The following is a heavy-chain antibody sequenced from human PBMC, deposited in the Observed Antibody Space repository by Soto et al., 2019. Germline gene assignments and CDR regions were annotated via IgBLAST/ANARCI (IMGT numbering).Heavy chain of an antibody. V-gene: IGHV3-74*01. CDR2: INSDGSST. J-gene: IGHJ4*02. Sequence: EVQLVESGGGLVQPGGSLRLSCAASGFTFSSYWMHWVRQAPGKGLVWVSRINSDGSSTSYADSVKGRFTISRDNAKNTLYLQMNSLRAEDTAVYYCATARVARYDSSGYFDYWGQGTLVTVSS. CDR1: GFTFSSYW. D-gene: IGHD3-22*01. CDR3: ATARVARYDSSGYFDY.